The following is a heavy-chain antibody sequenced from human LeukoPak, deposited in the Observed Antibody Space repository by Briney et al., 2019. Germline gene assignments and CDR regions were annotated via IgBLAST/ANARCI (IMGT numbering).Heavy chain of an antibody. CDR2: MNPNSGNT. V-gene: IGHV1-8*03. D-gene: IGHD6-19*01. J-gene: IGHJ4*02. CDR3: ARGSYSSGWYQVDY. CDR1: GYTFTSYD. Sequence: ASVKVSCKASGYTFTSYDINWVRQATGQGLEWMGWMNPNSGNTGYAQKFQGRVTITRNTSISTAYMELSGLRSEDTAVYYCARGSYSSGWYQVDYWGQGTLVTVSS.